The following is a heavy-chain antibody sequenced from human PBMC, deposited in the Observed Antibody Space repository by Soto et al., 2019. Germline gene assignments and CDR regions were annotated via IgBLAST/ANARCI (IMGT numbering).Heavy chain of an antibody. D-gene: IGHD2-15*01. CDR1: GDSVSSNSAA. V-gene: IGHV6-1*01. J-gene: IGHJ6*02. CDR3: ARDGGGVVVVAEYYYYGMDV. Sequence: SQTLSLTCAISGDSVSSNSAAWNWIRQSPSRGLEWLGRTYYRSKWYNDYAVSVKSRITINPDTSKNQFSLQLNFVTPEDTAVYYCARDGGGVVVVAEYYYYGMDVWGQGTTVTVSS. CDR2: TYYRSKWYN.